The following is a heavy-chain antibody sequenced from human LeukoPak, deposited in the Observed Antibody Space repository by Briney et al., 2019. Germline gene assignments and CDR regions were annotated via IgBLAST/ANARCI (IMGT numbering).Heavy chain of an antibody. Sequence: PSETLSLTCTVSGGSIKSYYWSWIRQPAGEGLEWLGHIYASGTTNYNPSLKSRVTMSVDTSKSQFHLRLTSVTAADTAVYYCARLGSSGYDLDYWGQGTLVTVSS. CDR2: IYASGTT. J-gene: IGHJ4*02. D-gene: IGHD5-12*01. V-gene: IGHV4-4*07. CDR3: ARLGSSGYDLDY. CDR1: GGSIKSYY.